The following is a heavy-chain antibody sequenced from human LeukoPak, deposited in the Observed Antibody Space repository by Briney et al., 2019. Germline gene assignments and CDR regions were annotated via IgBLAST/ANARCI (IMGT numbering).Heavy chain of an antibody. J-gene: IGHJ3*02. CDR2: INPSGGST. V-gene: IGHV1-46*01. Sequence: ASVKVSCKASGGTFSSYAISWVRQAPGQGPEWMGIINPSGGSTNYAQKFQGRVTMTRDTSTNTVYMELSSLRSEDTAVYYCARDRGYYDSSGPWGNAFDIWGQGTMVTVSS. CDR3: ARDRGYYDSSGPWGNAFDI. CDR1: GGTFSSYA. D-gene: IGHD3-22*01.